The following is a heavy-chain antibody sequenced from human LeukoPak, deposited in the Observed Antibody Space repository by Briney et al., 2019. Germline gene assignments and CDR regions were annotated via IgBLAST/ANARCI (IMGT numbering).Heavy chain of an antibody. CDR3: ATGDSSGYYFGY. J-gene: IGHJ4*02. CDR1: GYTFTDYY. Sequence: ASVKISCKASGYTFTDYYMHWVQQAPGKGLEWMGRVDPEDGETIYAEKFQGRVTITADTSTDTAYMELSSLRSEDTAVYYCATGDSSGYYFGYWGQGTLVTVSS. CDR2: VDPEDGET. D-gene: IGHD3-22*01. V-gene: IGHV1-69-2*01.